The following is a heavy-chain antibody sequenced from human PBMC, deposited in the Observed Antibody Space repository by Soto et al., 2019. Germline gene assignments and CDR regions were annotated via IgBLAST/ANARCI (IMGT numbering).Heavy chain of an antibody. CDR1: GGSISSGGYY. Sequence: SETLSLTCTVSGGSISSGGYYWRRIRQHPGKGLEWIGYIYYSGSTYYNPSLKSRVTISVDTSKNQFSLKLSSVTAADTAVYYCARCLLSGYYPKYYYYGMDVWGQGTTVTVSS. CDR2: IYYSGST. V-gene: IGHV4-31*03. J-gene: IGHJ6*02. D-gene: IGHD3-22*01. CDR3: ARCLLSGYYPKYYYYGMDV.